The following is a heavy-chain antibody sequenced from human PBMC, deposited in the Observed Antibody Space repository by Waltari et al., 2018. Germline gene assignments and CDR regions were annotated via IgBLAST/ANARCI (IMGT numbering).Heavy chain of an antibody. Sequence: QVQLQQWGAGLLKPSETLSLTCAVYGGSFSGYYWSWIRQPPGKGMEWIGEINHSGSTNYNPSLKSRVTISVDTSKNQFSLKLSSVTAADTAVYYCASAAAGYYYYYMDVWGKGTTVTVSS. J-gene: IGHJ6*03. CDR3: ASAAAGYYYYYMDV. CDR1: GGSFSGYY. CDR2: INHSGST. V-gene: IGHV4-34*01. D-gene: IGHD6-13*01.